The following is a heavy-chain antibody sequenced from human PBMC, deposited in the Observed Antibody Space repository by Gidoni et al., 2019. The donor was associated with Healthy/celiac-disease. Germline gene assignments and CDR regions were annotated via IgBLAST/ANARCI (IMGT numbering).Heavy chain of an antibody. CDR2: IDPSDSYT. D-gene: IGHD4-17*01. CDR1: GYSFTSYW. V-gene: IGHV5-10-1*01. CDR3: ARHNDGETTVTTWDNYYYGMDV. J-gene: IGHJ6*02. Sequence: EVQLVQSGAEVKKPGEYLRISGTGSGYSFTSYWISWVGQVPGKGLEWMGRIDPSDSYTNYSPSFQGHVTISADKSISTAYLQWSSLKASDTAMYYCARHNDGETTVTTWDNYYYGMDVWGQGTTVTVSS.